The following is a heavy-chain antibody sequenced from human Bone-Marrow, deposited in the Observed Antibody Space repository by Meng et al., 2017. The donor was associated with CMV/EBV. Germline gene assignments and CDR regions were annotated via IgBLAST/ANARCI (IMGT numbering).Heavy chain of an antibody. CDR1: GFTFSDYY. V-gene: IGHV3-11*01. CDR3: ARAAGWFDP. Sequence: LRLSGAASGFTFSDYYMSWIRQAPGKGLEWVSYISSSGTTKYHADSVKGRFTISRDNTKNSLYLQMNSLRAEDTAIYYCARAAGWFDPWGQGTLVTVSS. CDR2: ISSSGTTK. J-gene: IGHJ5*02. D-gene: IGHD3-10*01.